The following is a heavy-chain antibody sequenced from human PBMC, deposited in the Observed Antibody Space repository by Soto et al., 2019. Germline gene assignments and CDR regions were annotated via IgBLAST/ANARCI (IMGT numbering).Heavy chain of an antibody. Sequence: GGSLRLSCAASGFTVGSNYMSWVRQAPGKVLEWVSVIYSGGSTYYADSMKGRFTISRDNSKNTLYLQMNSLRAEDTAVYYCARDHSRFGGYGGFDYWGQGTLVTVSS. V-gene: IGHV3-53*01. CDR1: GFTVGSNY. J-gene: IGHJ4*02. D-gene: IGHD5-12*01. CDR2: IYSGGST. CDR3: ARDHSRFGGYGGFDY.